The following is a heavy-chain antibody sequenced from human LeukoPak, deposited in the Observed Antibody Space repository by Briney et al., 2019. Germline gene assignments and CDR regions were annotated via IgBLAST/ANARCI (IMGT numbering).Heavy chain of an antibody. CDR2: IYYSGST. CDR3: ARQPRFLEWLDAFDI. Sequence: NPSETLSLTCTVSGGSISSYYWSWIRQPPGKGLEWIGYIYYSGSTNYNPSLKSRVTISVDTSKNQFSLKLSSVTAADTAVYYCARQPRFLEWLDAFDIWGQGTMVTVSS. D-gene: IGHD3-3*01. V-gene: IGHV4-59*08. J-gene: IGHJ3*02. CDR1: GGSISSYY.